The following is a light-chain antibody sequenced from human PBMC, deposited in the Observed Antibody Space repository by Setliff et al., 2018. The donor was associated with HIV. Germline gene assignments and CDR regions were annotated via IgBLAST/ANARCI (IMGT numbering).Light chain of an antibody. CDR1: SSDVGSYNL. Sequence: QSVLTQPASVSGSPGQSITISCTGTSSDVGSYNLVSWYQQHPGKAPKLMIYEVSKRPSGVSNRFSDSKSGNTASLTISGLQAEDEADYYCCSFAGSNTYVFGPGTKVTVL. CDR2: EVS. V-gene: IGLV2-23*02. J-gene: IGLJ1*01. CDR3: CSFAGSNTYV.